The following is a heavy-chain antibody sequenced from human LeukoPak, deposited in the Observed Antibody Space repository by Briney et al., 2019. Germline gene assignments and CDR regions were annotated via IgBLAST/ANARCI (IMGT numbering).Heavy chain of an antibody. CDR1: GGSISSGGYS. CDR3: ARVGLLGDWFDP. J-gene: IGHJ5*02. V-gene: IGHV4-30-2*01. CDR2: IYHSGST. Sequence: SETQSLTCAVSGGSISSGGYSWSWIRQPPGKGLEWIGYIYHSGSTYYNPSLKSRVTISVDRSKNQFSLKLSSVTAADTAVYYCARVGLLGDWFDPWGQGTLVTVSS. D-gene: IGHD3-16*01.